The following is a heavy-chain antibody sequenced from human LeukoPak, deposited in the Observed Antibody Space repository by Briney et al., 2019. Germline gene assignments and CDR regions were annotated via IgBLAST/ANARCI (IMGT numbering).Heavy chain of an antibody. CDR3: AKSPGSSSFWFDY. CDR1: GFTFSSYE. J-gene: IGHJ4*02. CDR2: ITSNGNTM. V-gene: IGHV3-48*03. D-gene: IGHD6-6*01. Sequence: GGSLRLSCAASGFTFSSYEMNWVRQAPGKGLEWVSYITSNGNTMHYADSVKGRFTISRDNAKNSLYLQMNSLRAEDTAVYYCAKSPGSSSFWFDYWGQGTLVTVSS.